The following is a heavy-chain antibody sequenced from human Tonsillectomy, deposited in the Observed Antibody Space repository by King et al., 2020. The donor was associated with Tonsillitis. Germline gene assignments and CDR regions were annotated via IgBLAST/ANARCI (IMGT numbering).Heavy chain of an antibody. D-gene: IGHD2-8*01. J-gene: IGHJ4*02. CDR2: IYYTGST. V-gene: IGHV4-59*08. Sequence: QLQESGPGLVKPSETLSLPCTVSGGSISTYYWTWIRQPPGKGLEWIGYIYYTGSTNYNPSLKSRVTISVDTSKNQFSLKLSSVTAADTAVYYCARLYPGIPVMYYFDYWGQGTLVTVSS. CDR3: ARLYPGIPVMYYFDY. CDR1: GGSISTYY.